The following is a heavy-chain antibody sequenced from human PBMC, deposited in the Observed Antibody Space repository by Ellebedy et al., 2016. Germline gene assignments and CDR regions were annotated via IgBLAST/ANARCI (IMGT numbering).Heavy chain of an antibody. Sequence: ASVKVSCKGSGYSFTSYWIGWVRQMPGKGLEWMGIIYPGDSDTRYSPSFQGQVTISADKSISTAYLQWSSLKASDTAMYYCARLKGRGYSGYEWGYFDYWGQGTLVTVSS. CDR2: IYPGDSDT. J-gene: IGHJ4*02. CDR1: GYSFTSYW. V-gene: IGHV5-51*01. D-gene: IGHD5-12*01. CDR3: ARLKGRGYSGYEWGYFDY.